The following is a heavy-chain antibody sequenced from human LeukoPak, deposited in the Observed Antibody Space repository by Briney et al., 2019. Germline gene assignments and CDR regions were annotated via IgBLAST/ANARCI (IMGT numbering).Heavy chain of an antibody. V-gene: IGHV1-18*01. CDR3: VRARADILTGYYNLDY. Sequence: ASVKVSCKASGYTFTSHGISWVRQAPGQGLEWMGWINVYSGNTNYAQKFQGRVTMTTDTSTTTAYMELRSLRSDDTAMYYCVRARADILTGYYNLDYWGQGTLVTVSS. D-gene: IGHD3-9*01. J-gene: IGHJ4*02. CDR1: GYTFTSHG. CDR2: INVYSGNT.